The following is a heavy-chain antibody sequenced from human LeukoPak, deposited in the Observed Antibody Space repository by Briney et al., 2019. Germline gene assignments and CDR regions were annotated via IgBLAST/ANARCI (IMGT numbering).Heavy chain of an antibody. CDR3: AKDRSSGDPFDYFDY. CDR2: ITWDSGIT. CDR1: GFTFDDHD. V-gene: IGHV3-9*01. Sequence: GGSLRLSCAASGFTFDDHDMHWVRQAPGKGLEWVSGITWDSGITGYADSVKGRFTISRDNAKNSLYLEMNSLRAEDTALYYCAKDRSSGDPFDYFDYWGQGTLVTVSS. J-gene: IGHJ4*02.